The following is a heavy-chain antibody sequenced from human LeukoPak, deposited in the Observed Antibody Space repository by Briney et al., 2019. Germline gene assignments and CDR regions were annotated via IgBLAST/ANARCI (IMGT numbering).Heavy chain of an antibody. J-gene: IGHJ6*03. Sequence: SQTLSLTCTVSGGSISSGDYYWSWIRQPPGKGLEWIGYIYYSGSTDYNPSLKSRVTISVDTSKNQFSLKLSSVTAADTAVYYCVREYNGSGYGYPYYYMDVWGKGTTVTVSS. CDR1: GGSISSGDYY. V-gene: IGHV4-30-4*08. CDR2: IYYSGST. D-gene: IGHD5-18*01. CDR3: VREYNGSGYGYPYYYMDV.